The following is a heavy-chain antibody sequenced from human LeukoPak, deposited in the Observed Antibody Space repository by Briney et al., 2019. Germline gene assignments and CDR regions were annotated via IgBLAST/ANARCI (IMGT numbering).Heavy chain of an antibody. CDR1: GCSISTYY. V-gene: IGHV4-59*12. CDR3: AREREGPYGYLDY. Sequence: PSETLSLICTVSGCSISTYYWSWIRQPPGRGLEWIGYIYYSGSTTYNPSLKSRVTISVDTSKNQFSLKLTSVTAADTAVYYCAREREGPYGYLDYWGQGTLVTVSS. J-gene: IGHJ4*02. CDR2: IYYSGST. D-gene: IGHD4-17*01.